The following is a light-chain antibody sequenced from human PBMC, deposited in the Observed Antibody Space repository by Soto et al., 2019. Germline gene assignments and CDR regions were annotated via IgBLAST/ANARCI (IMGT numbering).Light chain of an antibody. V-gene: IGLV3-21*02. CDR3: QVWDSSSDHRYV. J-gene: IGLJ1*01. Sequence: SYELTQPPSVSVAPGQTARITCGGNNIGSKSVHWYQQKPGQAPVLVVYDDSDRPSGIPERFSGSNSGNTATLTVSRVEAVDDADYSCQVWDSSSDHRYVFGTGTKVTVL. CDR2: DDS. CDR1: NIGSKS.